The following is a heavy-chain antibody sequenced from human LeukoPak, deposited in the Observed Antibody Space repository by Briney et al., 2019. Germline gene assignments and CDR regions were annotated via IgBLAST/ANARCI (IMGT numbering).Heavy chain of an antibody. CDR1: GFTFDDYA. J-gene: IGHJ4*02. D-gene: IGHD5-12*01. CDR2: ISATADRT. Sequence: PGRSLRLSCAASGFTFDDYAMHWVRQAPGKGLEWVSSISATADRTYYADSVKGRFTTSRDNFKNTMYLQMNSLRAEDTAIYYCAKRVLSGTTHNFDYWGQGALVSVSS. V-gene: IGHV3-23*01. CDR3: AKRVLSGTTHNFDY.